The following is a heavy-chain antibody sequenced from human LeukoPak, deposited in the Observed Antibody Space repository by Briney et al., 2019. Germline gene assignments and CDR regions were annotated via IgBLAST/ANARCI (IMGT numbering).Heavy chain of an antibody. CDR1: GYTLTELS. D-gene: IGHD6-19*01. CDR2: IIPILSIA. J-gene: IGHJ4*02. CDR3: ARDRRVAVAGSSNY. Sequence: SVKVSCKVSGYTLTELSMHWVRQAPGQGLEWMGRIIPILSIANYAQKFQGRVTITADKSTSTAYMELSSLRSEDTAVYYCARDRRVAVAGSSNYWGQGTLVTVSS. V-gene: IGHV1-69*04.